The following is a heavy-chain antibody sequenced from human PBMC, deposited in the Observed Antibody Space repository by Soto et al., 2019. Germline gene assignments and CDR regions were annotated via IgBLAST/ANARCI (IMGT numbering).Heavy chain of an antibody. V-gene: IGHV3-48*02. J-gene: IGHJ4*02. Sequence: EVQLVESGGGLAQPGGSLRLSCAASGFTFSNYAMDWVRQAPGKGLEWISYISISSSTKYYADSVRGRFTISRDDAKNSLYLQMNSLRDEDTAIYYCVRDSGYNYGIPGIDYWGQGTLVTVSS. CDR3: VRDSGYNYGIPGIDY. CDR2: ISISSSTK. D-gene: IGHD5-18*01. CDR1: GFTFSNYA.